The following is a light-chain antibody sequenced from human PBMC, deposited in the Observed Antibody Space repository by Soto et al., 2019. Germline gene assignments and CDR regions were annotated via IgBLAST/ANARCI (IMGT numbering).Light chain of an antibody. CDR1: QSVLYSSSNKNY. V-gene: IGKV4-1*01. Sequence: DIVMTQSPDSLAVSLGERATINCKSSQSVLYSSSNKNYLAWYQQKPGQPPKLLIYLASTRESGVPDRFTGSGSGTDFTLAIDSLQAEDVAVYYCQQYYGTPPPFGQGTKLEIK. J-gene: IGKJ2*01. CDR2: LAS. CDR3: QQYYGTPPP.